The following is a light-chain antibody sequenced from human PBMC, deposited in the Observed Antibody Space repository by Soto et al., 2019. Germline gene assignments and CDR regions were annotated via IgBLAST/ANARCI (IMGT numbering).Light chain of an antibody. V-gene: IGKV1-39*01. CDR3: QQSYSTLYT. CDR1: QSISTS. Sequence: DIQMTQSPSSLSASVGDRVTITCRASQSISTSVSWYQQKPGKAPKLLIHAASSLQSGVPSRFSGSGSGTDFTLTISSLQPEDFAVYYCQQSYSTLYTFGQGTNLEIK. J-gene: IGKJ2*01. CDR2: AAS.